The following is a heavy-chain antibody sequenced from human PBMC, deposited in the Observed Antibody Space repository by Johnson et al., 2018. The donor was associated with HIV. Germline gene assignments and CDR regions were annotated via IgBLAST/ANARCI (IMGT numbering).Heavy chain of an antibody. Sequence: VQLVESGGGLVQPGGSLRLSCAASGFMFSNYWMNWVRQAPGKGLEWVANIKQGGSEKYYVDSVKGRFTISRDNAKNSLYLQMNSLRAEDTAVYYCARGVTICGVGVEDAFEIWGQGTMVTVSS. CDR2: IKQGGSEK. J-gene: IGHJ3*02. CDR1: GFMFSNYW. CDR3: ARGVTICGVGVEDAFEI. V-gene: IGHV3-7*01. D-gene: IGHD3-3*01.